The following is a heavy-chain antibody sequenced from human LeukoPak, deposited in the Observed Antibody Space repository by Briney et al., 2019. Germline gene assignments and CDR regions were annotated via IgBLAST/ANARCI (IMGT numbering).Heavy chain of an antibody. CDR1: GFTVRSNC. CDR3: AKDRCSNGIGCLYYYMDV. CDR2: TYSGGRT. D-gene: IGHD2-8*01. Sequence: GGSLRLSCAASGFTVRSNCMSWVRQAPGKGLEWVSVTYSGGRTYYADSVRGRFTISRDNSKNILYLQMNSLRAEDTAVYYCAKDRCSNGIGCLYYYMDVWGKGTMVTISS. V-gene: IGHV3-66*01. J-gene: IGHJ6*03.